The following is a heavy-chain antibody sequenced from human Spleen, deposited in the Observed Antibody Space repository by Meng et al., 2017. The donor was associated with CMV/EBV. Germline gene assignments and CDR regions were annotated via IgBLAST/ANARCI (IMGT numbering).Heavy chain of an antibody. Sequence: SETLSLTCTVSGGSISSSSYYWGWIRQPPGKGLEWIGEINHSGSTNYNPSLKSRVTISVDTSKNQFSLKLSSVTAADTAVYYCAGRGYQLLYSYYHYGMDVWGQGTTVTVSS. V-gene: IGHV4-39*07. J-gene: IGHJ6*02. CDR1: GGSISSSSYY. CDR2: INHSGST. D-gene: IGHD2-2*02. CDR3: AGRGYQLLYSYYHYGMDV.